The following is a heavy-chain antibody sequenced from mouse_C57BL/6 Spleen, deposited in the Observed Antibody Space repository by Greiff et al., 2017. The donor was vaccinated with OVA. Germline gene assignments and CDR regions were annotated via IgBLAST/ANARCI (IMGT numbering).Heavy chain of an antibody. D-gene: IGHD3-2*02. Sequence: EVQVVESGGGLVQPGGSLSLSCAASGFTFTDYYMSWVHQPPGKALEWLGFIRNKDDGYTTEYSASVKGRFTISRADSQSILYLHMIALRAEDSATYYCARDVDSSGLDYWGQGTTLTVSS. CDR1: GFTFTDYY. CDR3: ARDVDSSGLDY. CDR2: IRNKDDGYTT. V-gene: IGHV7-3*01. J-gene: IGHJ2*01.